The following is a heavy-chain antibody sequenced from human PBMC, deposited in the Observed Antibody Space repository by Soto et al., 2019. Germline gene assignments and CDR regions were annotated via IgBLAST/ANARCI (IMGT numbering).Heavy chain of an antibody. CDR1: GDSVTSGDYY. V-gene: IGHV4-61*08. J-gene: IGHJ5*01. CDR3: ARIPVDKYMTYCFDP. Sequence: KPSETLSLTCTVSGDSVTSGDYYWSWIRQPPGKGLEWIGYIYYSGNTNYSPSLKSRVAISLDTSHNQFSLKLSSVTAADTAVYFCARIPVDKYMTYCFDPCGQGTLLTVSS. CDR2: IYYSGNT. D-gene: IGHD2-15*01.